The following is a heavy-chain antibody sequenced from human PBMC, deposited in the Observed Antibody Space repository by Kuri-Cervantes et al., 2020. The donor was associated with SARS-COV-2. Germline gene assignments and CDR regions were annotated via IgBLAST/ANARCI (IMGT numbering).Heavy chain of an antibody. Sequence: ASVKVSCKASGYTFTSYYMHWVRQAPGQGLEWMGWISAYNGYTNYAQKLQGRVNMTTDTSTSTAYMDLRSLRSDDTAVYYCARDEWGRYCSSTSCPTAGMDVWGQGTTVTVSS. V-gene: IGHV1-18*04. D-gene: IGHD2-2*01. CDR1: GYTFTSYY. J-gene: IGHJ6*02. CDR3: ARDEWGRYCSSTSCPTAGMDV. CDR2: ISAYNGYT.